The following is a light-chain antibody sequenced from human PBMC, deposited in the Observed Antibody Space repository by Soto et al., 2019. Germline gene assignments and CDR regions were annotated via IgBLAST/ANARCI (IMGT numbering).Light chain of an antibody. CDR2: GAS. J-gene: IGKJ4*01. V-gene: IGKV3-15*01. Sequence: EIVMTQSPATLSVSTGERATLSCRASQSVSSDLAWYQQKPGQAPRLLIYGASVRATGIPARFSGSGSGTEFTLTISSLQPEDFAVYYCQQYNNWPALTFGGGTKVEIK. CDR1: QSVSSD. CDR3: QQYNNWPALT.